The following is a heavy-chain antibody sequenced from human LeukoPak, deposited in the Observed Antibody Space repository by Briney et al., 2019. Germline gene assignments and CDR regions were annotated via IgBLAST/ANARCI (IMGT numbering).Heavy chain of an antibody. CDR1: GGSFCGYY. CDR2: INHSGST. Sequence: SETLSLTCAVYGGSFCGYYWSCIRQPPGKGLEWSGEINHSGSTNYNPSLKSRVTISVDTSKNQFPLKLSSVTAADAAVYYCARGHLLAPWSAFDIWGQGTMVTVSS. CDR3: ARGHLLAPWSAFDI. J-gene: IGHJ3*02. V-gene: IGHV4-34*01. D-gene: IGHD2-21*01.